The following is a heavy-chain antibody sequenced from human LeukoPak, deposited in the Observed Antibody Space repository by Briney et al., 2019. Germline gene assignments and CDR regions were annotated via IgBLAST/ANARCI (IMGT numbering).Heavy chain of an antibody. Sequence: RASVKVSCKASGYTFINHAIHWVRQAPGQRLEWVGWINIGNGNTKYSQNFQGRITITRDTSATTAYMDLSSLRSEDTAMYYCARRLGRSFDYWGQGTLVTVSS. J-gene: IGHJ4*02. V-gene: IGHV1-3*04. CDR2: INIGNGNT. D-gene: IGHD2-21*01. CDR3: ARRLGRSFDY. CDR1: GYTFINHA.